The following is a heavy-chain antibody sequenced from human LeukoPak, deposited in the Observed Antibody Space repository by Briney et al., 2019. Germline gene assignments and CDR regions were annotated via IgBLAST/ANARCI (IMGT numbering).Heavy chain of an antibody. CDR3: ARDRYSSDAFDI. CDR1: GFTFSNYW. J-gene: IGHJ3*02. Sequence: GGSLRLSCAASGFTFSNYWMSWVRQAPGKGLEWVANIKQDGSEKYYVDSVKGRFTISRDNAKNSLYLQMNSLRAEDTAVYSCARDRYSSDAFDIWGQGTMVTVSS. D-gene: IGHD6-13*01. CDR2: IKQDGSEK. V-gene: IGHV3-7*01.